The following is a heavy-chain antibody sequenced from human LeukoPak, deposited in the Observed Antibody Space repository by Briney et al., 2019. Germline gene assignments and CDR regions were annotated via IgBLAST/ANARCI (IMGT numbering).Heavy chain of an antibody. CDR2: IYYSGST. J-gene: IGHJ5*02. CDR1: GGSLSSSSYY. V-gene: IGHV4-39*07. CDR3: ARGGPKRWLRQINWFDP. Sequence: SETLSLTCTVSGGSLSSSSYYWGWIRQPPGKGLEWIGSIYYSGSTYYNPSLKSRVTISVDTSKNQFSLKLSSVTAADAAVYYCARGGPKRWLRQINWFDPWGQGTLVTVSS. D-gene: IGHD5-24*01.